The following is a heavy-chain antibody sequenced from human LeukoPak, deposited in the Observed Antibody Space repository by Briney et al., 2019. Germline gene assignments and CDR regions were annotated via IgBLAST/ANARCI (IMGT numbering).Heavy chain of an antibody. J-gene: IGHJ2*01. D-gene: IGHD1-14*01. Sequence: PGRSLRLSCAASGFNFDDSAIHWVRQAPGKGLEWVSAMNWISDFKAYADSVKGRFTISRDNDKNSVHLQMNSLRPEDMAVYYCAKGPEENWYFDLWGRGTLVTVSS. CDR2: MNWISDFK. V-gene: IGHV3-9*03. CDR3: AKGPEENWYFDL. CDR1: GFNFDDSA.